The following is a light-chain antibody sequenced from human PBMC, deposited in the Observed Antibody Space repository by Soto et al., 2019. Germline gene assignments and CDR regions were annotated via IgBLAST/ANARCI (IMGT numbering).Light chain of an antibody. CDR2: VSS. CDR1: QTVINR. Sequence: IVMTHSPATLSVSPLYRATLSFMSIQTVINRLSFYHQKPGQAPSVLIFVSSTIATCVPSRFIGSGSGTDFTLTISSLQPEDSAVYYCQQRHMWPMPFGQGTRL. V-gene: IGKV3D-15*01. J-gene: IGKJ5*01. CDR3: QQRHMWPMP.